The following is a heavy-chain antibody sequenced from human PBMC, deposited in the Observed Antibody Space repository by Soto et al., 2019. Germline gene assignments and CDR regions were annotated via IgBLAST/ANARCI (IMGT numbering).Heavy chain of an antibody. J-gene: IGHJ1*01. CDR2: TSYDGSDK. Sequence: QVQLVESGGGVVQPGTSLRVSCVGSGFTFRSYVIHWVRQAPGKGLEWVALTSYDGSDKYYGDSVRGRFTISRDNSRNTADLQMDSLRLEDTALYYCARWGTTGGLDVWGQGTLVSVS. D-gene: IGHD3-16*01. CDR1: GFTFRSYV. V-gene: IGHV3-30*19. CDR3: ARWGTTGGLDV.